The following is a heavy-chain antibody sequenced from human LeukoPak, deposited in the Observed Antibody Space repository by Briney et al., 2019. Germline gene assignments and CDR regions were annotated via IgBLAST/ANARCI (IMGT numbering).Heavy chain of an antibody. V-gene: IGHV3-7*01. CDR3: ARDHCSSSSCYTYYGMEL. Sequence: GGSLRLSSAASGFSFSSYWMNWVRQVPGKGLEWVANINQDRSEKSYVDSVKGRFTISRDNAKNSLYLQMNSLRAEDTAVYYCARDHCSSSSCYTYYGMELWGQGTTVTVSS. CDR1: GFSFSSYW. D-gene: IGHD2-2*02. CDR2: INQDRSEK. J-gene: IGHJ6*02.